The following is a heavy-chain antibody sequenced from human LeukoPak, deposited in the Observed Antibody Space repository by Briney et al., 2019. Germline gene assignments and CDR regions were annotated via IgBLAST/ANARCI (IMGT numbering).Heavy chain of an antibody. CDR3: ARRYYDSSGYSRHFDY. D-gene: IGHD3-22*01. J-gene: IGHJ4*02. Sequence: GESLKISCKGSGYSFNSYWIGWVRQMPGKGLEWMGLIYPGDSDTRYSPSFQGQVTISADKSISTAYLQWSSLKTSDTAMYFSARRYYDSSGYSRHFDYWGQGTLVTVSS. V-gene: IGHV5-51*01. CDR1: GYSFNSYW. CDR2: IYPGDSDT.